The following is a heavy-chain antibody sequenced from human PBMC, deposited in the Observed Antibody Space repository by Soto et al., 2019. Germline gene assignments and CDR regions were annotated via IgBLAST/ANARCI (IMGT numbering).Heavy chain of an antibody. CDR1: GFTFDDYA. D-gene: IGHD1-7*01. V-gene: IGHV3-9*01. Sequence: PGGSLRLSCAASGFTFDDYAMHWFRQAPGKGLEWVSGISWNSGSIGYADSVKGRFTISRDNAKNSLYLQMNSLRAEDTALYYCAKALETGTRVHYYYGMDVWGQGTTVTVSS. J-gene: IGHJ6*02. CDR3: AKALETGTRVHYYYGMDV. CDR2: ISWNSGSI.